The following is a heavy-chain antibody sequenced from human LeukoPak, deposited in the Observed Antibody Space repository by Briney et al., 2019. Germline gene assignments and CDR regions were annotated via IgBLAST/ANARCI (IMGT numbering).Heavy chain of an antibody. CDR1: VYTFTVYY. CDR3: ADFYGDFRDTSSSSGN. D-gene: IGHD4-17*01. Sequence: SVKLSFKSSVYTFTVYYIHWVRQAPGQGLEWMGRIIPILRIANYAQNSHVRVTITAYKSTSTAYMELSSMRCEDTAVYSCADFYGDFRDTSSSSGNWGQGTLVTVSS. CDR2: IIPILRIA. J-gene: IGHJ4*02. V-gene: IGHV1-69*02.